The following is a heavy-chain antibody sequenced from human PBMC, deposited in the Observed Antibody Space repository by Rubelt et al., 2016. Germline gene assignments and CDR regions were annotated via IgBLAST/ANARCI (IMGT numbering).Heavy chain of an antibody. J-gene: IGHJ4*02. CDR3: ARDRGSSSWTLDY. Sequence: VQLVESGGGLVQPGGSLKLSCAASGFTFNSYGMHWVRQAPGKGLEWVAVIWYDGSNKYYADSVKGRFTISRDNSKNTLYLQMNSLRVEDTAVYSCARDRGSSSWTLDYWGQGTLVTVSS. CDR2: IWYDGSNK. D-gene: IGHD6-13*01. V-gene: IGHV3-33*01. CDR1: GFTFNSYG.